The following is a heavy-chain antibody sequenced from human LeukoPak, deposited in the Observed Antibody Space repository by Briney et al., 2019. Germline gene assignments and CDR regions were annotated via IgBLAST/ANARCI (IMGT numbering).Heavy chain of an antibody. J-gene: IGHJ4*02. Sequence: SETLSLTCAVYGGSFSDYYWSWIRQPPGKGLEWIGEINHSGSTNYNPSLKSRVTISVDTSKNQFSLKLSSVTAADTAVYYCARGPGDYDSSLYYFDYWGQGTLVTVSS. D-gene: IGHD3-22*01. V-gene: IGHV4-34*01. CDR2: INHSGST. CDR1: GGSFSDYY. CDR3: ARGPGDYDSSLYYFDY.